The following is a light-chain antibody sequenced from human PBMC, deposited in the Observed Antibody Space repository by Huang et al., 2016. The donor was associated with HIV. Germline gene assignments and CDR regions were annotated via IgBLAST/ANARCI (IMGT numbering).Light chain of an antibody. J-gene: IGKJ1*01. CDR1: QSVRTY. CDR3: QQSFSTPWT. CDR2: AAS. V-gene: IGKV1-39*01. Sequence: DIQMTQSPSSLSASVGDRVTITCRAGQSVRTYLNWYQQKPGNAPKVLIFAASRLQSGGPSRFSGRGSGTNFTLTINSLQPEDCATYYCQQSFSTPWTFGQGTKVEVK.